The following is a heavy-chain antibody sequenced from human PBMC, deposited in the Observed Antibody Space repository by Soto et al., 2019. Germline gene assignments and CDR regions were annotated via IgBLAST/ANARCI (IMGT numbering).Heavy chain of an antibody. V-gene: IGHV3-30-3*01. CDR3: ARGYPSYDFWSGYFVGDYYYGMDV. Sequence: QVQLVESGGGVVQPGRSLRLSCAASGFTFSSYAMHWVRQAPGKGLEWVAVISYDGSNKYYADSVKGRFTISRDNSKNTLYLQMNSLRAEDTAVYYCARGYPSYDFWSGYFVGDYYYGMDVWGQGTTVTVSS. CDR1: GFTFSSYA. J-gene: IGHJ6*02. CDR2: ISYDGSNK. D-gene: IGHD3-3*01.